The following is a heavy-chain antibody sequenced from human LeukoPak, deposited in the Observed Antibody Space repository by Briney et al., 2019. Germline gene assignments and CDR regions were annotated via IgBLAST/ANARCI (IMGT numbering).Heavy chain of an antibody. D-gene: IGHD3-10*01. CDR3: ARKYYGSGSWGNWFDP. J-gene: IGHJ5*02. CDR2: IYYSGST. V-gene: IGHV4-31*03. Sequence: PSETLSLTCTVSGGFISSGGYYWSWIRQHPGKGLEWIGHIYYSGSTYYNPSLKSRVTMSVDTSKNQFSLKLSSVTAADTAVYYCARKYYGSGSWGNWFDPWGQGTLVTVSS. CDR1: GGFISSGGYY.